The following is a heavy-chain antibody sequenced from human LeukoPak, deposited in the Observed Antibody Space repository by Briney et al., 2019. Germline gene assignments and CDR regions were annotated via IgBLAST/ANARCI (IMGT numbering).Heavy chain of an antibody. V-gene: IGHV3-30*03. Sequence: PGGSLRLSCATSGFTFSSYNMHWVRQAPGKGLEWVAVISYDGGNKYYADSVKGRFTISRDNAKNSLYLQMNSLRAEDTAVYYCARDPGRLRPNGYFQHWGQGTLVTVSS. J-gene: IGHJ1*01. CDR1: GFTFSSYN. CDR3: ARDPGRLRPNGYFQH. CDR2: ISYDGGNK. D-gene: IGHD4-17*01.